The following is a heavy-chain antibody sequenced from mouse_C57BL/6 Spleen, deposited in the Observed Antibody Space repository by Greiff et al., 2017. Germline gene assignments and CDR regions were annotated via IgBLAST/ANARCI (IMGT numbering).Heavy chain of an antibody. D-gene: IGHD1-1*01. CDR2: ISSGGNYT. Sequence: DVMLVESGGDLVKPGGSLKLSCAASGFTFSSYGMSWVRQTPDKRLEWVATISSGGNYTYSPDSVKGRFIISRDNAKNTLYLQMRSLKSEDKAMYYCARITTVVATGSMDYWGQGTSVTVSS. CDR3: ARITTVVATGSMDY. J-gene: IGHJ4*01. CDR1: GFTFSSYG. V-gene: IGHV5-6*02.